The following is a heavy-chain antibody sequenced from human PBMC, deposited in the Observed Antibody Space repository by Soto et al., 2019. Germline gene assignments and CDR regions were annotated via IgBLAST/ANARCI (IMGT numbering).Heavy chain of an antibody. Sequence: SETLSLTCTVSGGSISSYYWSWIRQPPGKGLEWIGYIYYSGSTNYNPSLKSRVTISVDTSKNQFSLKLSSVTAADTAVYYCAREGGSYYFDYWGQGTLVTVSS. CDR2: IYYSGST. V-gene: IGHV4-59*12. CDR3: AREGGSYYFDY. D-gene: IGHD1-26*01. J-gene: IGHJ4*02. CDR1: GGSISSYY.